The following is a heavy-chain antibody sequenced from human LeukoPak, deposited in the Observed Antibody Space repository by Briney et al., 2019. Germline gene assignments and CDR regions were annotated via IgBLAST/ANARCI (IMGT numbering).Heavy chain of an antibody. CDR3: ASSSYYDSSGYPLDY. J-gene: IGHJ4*02. D-gene: IGHD3-22*01. CDR1: GFTFSSYW. CDR2: ISSSGSSI. V-gene: IGHV3-48*04. Sequence: GGSLRLSCAASGFTFSSYWMHWVRQAPGKGLEWVSYISSSGSSIYYADSVKGRFTISRANAKNSLYLQMNSLRAEDTAVYYCASSSYYDSSGYPLDYWGQGTLVTVSS.